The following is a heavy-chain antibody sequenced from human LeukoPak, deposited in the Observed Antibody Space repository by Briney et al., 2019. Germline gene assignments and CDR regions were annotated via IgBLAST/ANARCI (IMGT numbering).Heavy chain of an antibody. D-gene: IGHD6-19*01. CDR2: ISSSSSYI. Sequence: GGSLRLSCAASGFTFSSYSMSWVRQAPGKGLEWVSSISSSSSYIYYADSVKGRFTISRDNAKNSLYLQMNSLGAEDTAVYYCASSGWYHYFDYWGQGTLVTVSS. CDR3: ASSGWYHYFDY. J-gene: IGHJ4*02. CDR1: GFTFSSYS. V-gene: IGHV3-21*01.